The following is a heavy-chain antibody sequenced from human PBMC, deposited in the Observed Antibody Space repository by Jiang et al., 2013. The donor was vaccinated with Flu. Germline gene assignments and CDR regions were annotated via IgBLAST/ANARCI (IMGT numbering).Heavy chain of an antibody. Sequence: SGSGLVKPSETLSLTCSVSGDSISNYYWNWIRQPPGKGLEWVAYVYYTGSTNYNPSLKSRVTVSVDTSKNQFSLKVNSVTAADTAVYYCARDACSGANCFLD. J-gene: IGHJ4*01. CDR1: GDSISNYY. D-gene: IGHD2-15*01. CDR3: ARDACSGANCFLD. V-gene: IGHV4-59*01. CDR2: VYYTGST.